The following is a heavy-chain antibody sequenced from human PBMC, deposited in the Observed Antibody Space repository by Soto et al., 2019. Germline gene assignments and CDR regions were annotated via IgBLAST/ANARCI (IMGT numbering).Heavy chain of an antibody. Sequence: PSETLSLTCTVSGGSISSYYWSWIRQPPGKGLEWIGYIYHSGSTNYNPSLKSRVTISVDTSKNQFSLKLSSVTAADTAVYYCARRLRAAAGNFDYWGQGTLVTVSS. V-gene: IGHV4-59*08. CDR3: ARRLRAAAGNFDY. CDR2: IYHSGST. D-gene: IGHD6-13*01. J-gene: IGHJ4*02. CDR1: GGSISSYY.